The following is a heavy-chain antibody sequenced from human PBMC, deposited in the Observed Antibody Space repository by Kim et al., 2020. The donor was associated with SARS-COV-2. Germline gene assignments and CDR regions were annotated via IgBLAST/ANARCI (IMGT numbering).Heavy chain of an antibody. Sequence: ASVKVSCKASGYTFTSYAMNWVRQAPGQGLEWMGWINTNTGNPTYAQGFTGRFVFSLDTSVSTAYLQISSLKAEDTAVYYCAREQYARQQLVQRRYFQHWGQGTLVTVSS. J-gene: IGHJ1*01. V-gene: IGHV7-4-1*02. D-gene: IGHD6-13*01. CDR3: AREQYARQQLVQRRYFQH. CDR1: GYTFTSYA. CDR2: INTNTGNP.